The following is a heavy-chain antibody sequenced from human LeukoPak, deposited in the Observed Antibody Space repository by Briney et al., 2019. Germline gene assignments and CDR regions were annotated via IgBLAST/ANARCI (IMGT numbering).Heavy chain of an antibody. J-gene: IGHJ4*02. CDR3: AKEEGYYDGSGYYEY. V-gene: IGHV3-30*04. Sequence: GGSLRLSCSVSGFTFSSHAMHWVRQAPGKGLEWVTLISYDGTTKYYADSVRGRFTISRDNSKNTLYLQMNSLRVEDTAMYYCAKEEGYYDGSGYYEYWGQGTLVTVSS. CDR2: ISYDGTTK. CDR1: GFTFSSHA. D-gene: IGHD3-22*01.